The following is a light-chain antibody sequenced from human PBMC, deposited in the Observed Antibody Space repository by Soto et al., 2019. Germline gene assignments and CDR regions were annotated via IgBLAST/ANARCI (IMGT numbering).Light chain of an antibody. Sequence: QSVLTQPPSVSAAPRQKVAISCSGSSSNIGNNYVSWYHRLPGSAPKLLIYDNNERPSGIPDRFSGSKSGTSATLDITGLQTGDEGDYYCGTWDSRLRVVVFGGGTKVTVL. CDR3: GTWDSRLRVVV. V-gene: IGLV1-51*01. J-gene: IGLJ2*01. CDR2: DNN. CDR1: SSNIGNNY.